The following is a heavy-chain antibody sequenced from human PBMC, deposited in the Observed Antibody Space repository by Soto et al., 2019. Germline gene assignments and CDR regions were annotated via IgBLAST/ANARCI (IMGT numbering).Heavy chain of an antibody. CDR2: ISGSGGST. CDR3: AKIGGLMVRGVIIIPKGDYYYYGMDV. J-gene: IGHJ6*02. V-gene: IGHV3-23*01. D-gene: IGHD3-10*01. Sequence: GGSLRLSCAASGFTFSSYAMSWVRQAPGKGLEWVSAISGSGGSTYYADSVKGRFTISRDNSKNTLYLKMNSMRAEDTAVYYCAKIGGLMVRGVIIIPKGDYYYYGMDVWGQGTTVTVSS. CDR1: GFTFSSYA.